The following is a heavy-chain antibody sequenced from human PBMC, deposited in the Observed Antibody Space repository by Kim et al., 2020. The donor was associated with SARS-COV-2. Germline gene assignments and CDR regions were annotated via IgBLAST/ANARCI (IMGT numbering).Heavy chain of an antibody. V-gene: IGHV5-51*01. CDR1: GYTFTTYW. CDR2: IYPGDSDT. J-gene: IGHJ3*02. D-gene: IGHD3-22*01. Sequence: GESLKISCKASGYTFTTYWIGWVRQMPGKGLDWIGIIYPGDSDTKYSPSFQGQVTISVDKSISTAYLQLNSLKASDTAMYYCAIQTFYYDSSGVFDIWGQGTKVTVSS. CDR3: AIQTFYYDSSGVFDI.